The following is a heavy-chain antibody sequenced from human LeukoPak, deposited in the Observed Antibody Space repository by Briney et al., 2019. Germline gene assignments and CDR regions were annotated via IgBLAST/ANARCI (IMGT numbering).Heavy chain of an antibody. Sequence: QTGGSLRLSCAASGFTFSSYAIHWVRQAPGKGLEWVAVISYDGSNKYYADSVKGRFTISRDNSKNTLYLQMNSLRAEDTAVYYCARDSSYDLDYWGQGTLVTVSS. CDR1: GFTFSSYA. V-gene: IGHV3-30-3*01. CDR3: ARDSSYDLDY. D-gene: IGHD5-18*01. CDR2: ISYDGSNK. J-gene: IGHJ4*02.